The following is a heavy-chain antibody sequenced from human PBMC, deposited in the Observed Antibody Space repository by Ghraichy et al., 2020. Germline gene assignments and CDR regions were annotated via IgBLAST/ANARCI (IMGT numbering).Heavy chain of an antibody. CDR1: GYTFTSHA. CDR2: INAGNGNT. CDR3: ARDLVIEGATHFDY. J-gene: IGHJ4*02. D-gene: IGHD1-26*01. V-gene: IGHV1-3*01. Sequence: ASVKVSCKASGYTFTSHAMHWVRQAPGQRLEWMGWINAGNGNTKYSQKFQGRVTITRDTSASTAYMELSSLRSEDTAVYYCARDLVIEGATHFDYWGQGTLVTVSS.